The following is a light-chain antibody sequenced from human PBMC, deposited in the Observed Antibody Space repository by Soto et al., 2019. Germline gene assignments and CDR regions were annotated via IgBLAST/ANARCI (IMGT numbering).Light chain of an antibody. J-gene: IGKJ5*01. CDR2: GAS. Sequence: EIVMTQSPATLSVSPGERATLSCRASQSVTSHLAWYQQKPGQAPRLLIYGASTRATDIPARFSGRGSGTEFTLTFSNLQSGDFAVYYCHQYDNGPPITFGQGTRRA. V-gene: IGKV3-15*01. CDR1: QSVTSH. CDR3: HQYDNGPPIT.